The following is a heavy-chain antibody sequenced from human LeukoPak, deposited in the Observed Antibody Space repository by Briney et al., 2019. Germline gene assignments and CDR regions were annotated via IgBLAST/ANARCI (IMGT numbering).Heavy chain of an antibody. J-gene: IGHJ6*03. Sequence: PGRSLRLSCAASGFTFSSYSMNWVRQAPGKGLEWVSSITSSSSYIYYADSVKGRFTISRDNAKNSLHLQMNSLRAEDTAVYYCARELRVRGVPMDVWGKGTTVTVSS. D-gene: IGHD3-10*01. CDR1: GFTFSSYS. CDR3: ARELRVRGVPMDV. V-gene: IGHV3-21*01. CDR2: ITSSSSYI.